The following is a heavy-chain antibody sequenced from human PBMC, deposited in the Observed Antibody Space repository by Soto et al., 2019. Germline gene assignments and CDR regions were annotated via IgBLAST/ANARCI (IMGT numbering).Heavy chain of an antibody. D-gene: IGHD4-4*01. CDR2: ISSGGGYK. V-gene: IGHV3-23*01. J-gene: IGHJ4*02. CDR3: VKYLTTVVTG. Sequence: GGSLRLSCAGSGFTFRSHAMSWVRQAPGKGLEWVSAISSGGGYKHYVDSVEGRFTVSRDDSKTTLYLQMNSLRAEDTAVYYCVKYLTTVVTGWGQGSLVTVSS. CDR1: GFTFRSHA.